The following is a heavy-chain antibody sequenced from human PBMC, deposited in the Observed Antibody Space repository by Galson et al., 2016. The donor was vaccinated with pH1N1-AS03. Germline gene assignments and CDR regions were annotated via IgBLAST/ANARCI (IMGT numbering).Heavy chain of an antibody. J-gene: IGHJ4*02. V-gene: IGHV3-23*01. CDR3: ARSVQYSFDY. D-gene: IGHD5/OR15-5a*01. CDR1: SGYV. Sequence: LRLSCAASSGYVMNWVRQAPGKGLEWVSGISVSGSDTYYVDSVKGRFTISRDNSKNTLFLQMNSLRDEDTAIYYCARSVQYSFDYWGQGILVTVSS. CDR2: ISVSGSDT.